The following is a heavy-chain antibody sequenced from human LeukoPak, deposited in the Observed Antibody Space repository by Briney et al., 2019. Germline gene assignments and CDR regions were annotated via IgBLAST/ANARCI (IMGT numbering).Heavy chain of an antibody. D-gene: IGHD1-1*01. V-gene: IGHV3-30*18. CDR1: GFTFSSYG. CDR3: AKDYLSATGTTNYYYYGMDV. Sequence: PGGSLRLSCAASGFTFSSYGMHWVRQAPGKGLEWVAVISYDGSNKYYADSVKGRFTISRDNSKNTLYLQMNSLRAEDTAVYYCAKDYLSATGTTNYYYYGMDVWGQGTTVTVSS. CDR2: ISYDGSNK. J-gene: IGHJ6*02.